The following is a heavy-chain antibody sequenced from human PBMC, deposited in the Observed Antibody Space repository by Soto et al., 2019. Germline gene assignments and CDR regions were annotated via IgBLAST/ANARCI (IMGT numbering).Heavy chain of an antibody. J-gene: IGHJ6*03. CDR3: AAYSGSGSYYTTYYYYYMDV. CDR1: GFTFTSSA. Sequence: ASVKVSCKASGFTFTSSAMQWVRQARGQRLEWIGWIVVGSGNTNYAQKFQERVTITRDMSTSTAYMELRSLRSEDTAVYYCAAYSGSGSYYTTYYYYYMDVWGKGTTVTVSS. V-gene: IGHV1-58*02. CDR2: IVVGSGNT. D-gene: IGHD3-10*01.